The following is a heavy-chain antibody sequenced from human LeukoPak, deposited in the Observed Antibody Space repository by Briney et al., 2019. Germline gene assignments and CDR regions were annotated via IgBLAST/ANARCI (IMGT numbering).Heavy chain of an antibody. V-gene: IGHV5-51*01. D-gene: IGHD5-18*01. CDR2: IYPDDSDT. CDR1: RYNFPNYW. Sequence: GESLKISCKGSRYNFPNYWMAWVRQMPGRGLELMGIIYPDDSDTRYSPSFQGHVTISADKSISTAYLQWSSLKASDTAMYYCARLLGYSYGYYMDVWGKGTTVTISS. J-gene: IGHJ6*03. CDR3: ARLLGYSYGYYMDV.